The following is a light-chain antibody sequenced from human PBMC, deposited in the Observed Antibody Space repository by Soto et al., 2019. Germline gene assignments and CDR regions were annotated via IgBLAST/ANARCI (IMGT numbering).Light chain of an antibody. CDR2: DAS. V-gene: IGKV3-11*01. CDR1: LNVNSY. J-gene: IGKJ5*01. CDR3: QQRQYWPPIT. Sequence: GLRKSPATLSLYPGERATLSSRASLNVNSYLAWYQQKPGQAPRLLIYDASNRSAGIPARFSGSGSGTDFTLTISSLEPEDFAIYYCQQRQYWPPITFGQGTRLE.